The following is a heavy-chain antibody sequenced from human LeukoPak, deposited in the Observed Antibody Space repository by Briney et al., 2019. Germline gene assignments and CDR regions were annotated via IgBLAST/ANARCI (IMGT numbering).Heavy chain of an antibody. D-gene: IGHD2-21*01. CDR2: IKGQGGGGTR. Sequence: GGSLRLSCEVYGLIFRDAWGSWVRQAPGKGLEWVGRIKGQGGGGTRDYGAPVKGRFSISRDDSRNTIYLRMKSLKTEDTGIYYCTHISSVPDRFTSWGQGTLVTVSS. CDR1: GLIFRDAW. V-gene: IGHV3-15*01. J-gene: IGHJ5*02. CDR3: THISSVPDRFTS.